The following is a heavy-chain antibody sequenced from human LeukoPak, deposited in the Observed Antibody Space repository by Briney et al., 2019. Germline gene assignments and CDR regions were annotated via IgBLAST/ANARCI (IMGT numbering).Heavy chain of an antibody. CDR2: IIPMSEIK. Sequence: SVKVSCKASGGTFSSYAINWVRQAPGQGLEWMGGIIPMSEIKNYAQKFQGRVTITADESTSTAYMELTNLRSEDTAVYYCTRPRYCSSTNCPFDYWGQGTLVTVSS. V-gene: IGHV1-69*13. D-gene: IGHD2-2*01. CDR3: TRPRYCSSTNCPFDY. J-gene: IGHJ4*02. CDR1: GGTFSSYA.